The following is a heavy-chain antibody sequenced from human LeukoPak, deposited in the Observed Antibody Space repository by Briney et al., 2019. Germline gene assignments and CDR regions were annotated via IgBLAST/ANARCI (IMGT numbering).Heavy chain of an antibody. J-gene: IGHJ4*02. Sequence: ASVKVSCKASGYTFTGYYMHWVRQAPGQGLEWMGWINPNSGGTNYAQKFQGRVTMTRDTSISTAYMELSRLRSDDTAVYYCARVDLSSRELRKGRNYFDYWGQGTLVTVSS. CDR2: INPNSGGT. D-gene: IGHD1-26*01. CDR1: GYTFTGYY. V-gene: IGHV1-2*02. CDR3: ARVDLSSRELRKGRNYFDY.